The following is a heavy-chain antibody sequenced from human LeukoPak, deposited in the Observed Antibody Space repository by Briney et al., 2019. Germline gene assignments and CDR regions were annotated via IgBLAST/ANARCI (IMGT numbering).Heavy chain of an antibody. J-gene: IGHJ4*02. CDR3: TRENWHLDY. CDR1: GFTFSSYA. CDR2: ISGSGGST. V-gene: IGHV3-23*01. Sequence: PGGSLRLSCAASGFTFSSYAMSWVRQAPGKGLEWVSAISGSGGSTYYADSVKDRFTISRDNAKNSLYLQMNSLRAEDAAVYYCTRENWHLDYWGQGNLVTVSS.